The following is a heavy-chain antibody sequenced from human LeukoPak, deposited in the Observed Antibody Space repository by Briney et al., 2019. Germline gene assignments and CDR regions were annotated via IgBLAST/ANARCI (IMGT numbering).Heavy chain of an antibody. CDR3: AGDYYYDSSGYYYYFDF. Sequence: SETLSLTCAVYGGSFSGYYWSWIRQPPGKGLEWIGEINHSGSTNYNPSLKSRVTISVDTSKNQFSLKLSSVTAADTAVYYCAGDYYYDSSGYYYYFDFWGQGTLVTVFS. CDR1: GGSFSGYY. D-gene: IGHD3-22*01. J-gene: IGHJ4*02. V-gene: IGHV4-34*01. CDR2: INHSGST.